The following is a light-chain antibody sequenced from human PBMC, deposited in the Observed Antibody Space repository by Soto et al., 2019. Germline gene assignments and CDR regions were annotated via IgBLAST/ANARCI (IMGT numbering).Light chain of an antibody. V-gene: IGKV3-20*01. Sequence: DIVLTQSPGTLSLSPGERATLSCRASETVSGSYLAWYHQKPGQAPRLLIYGASSRATDIPDRFGGSVSGTDFTLTITRLEPEDFAVYYCQQYGASPITFGQGTRVEI. J-gene: IGKJ5*01. CDR1: ETVSGSY. CDR3: QQYGASPIT. CDR2: GAS.